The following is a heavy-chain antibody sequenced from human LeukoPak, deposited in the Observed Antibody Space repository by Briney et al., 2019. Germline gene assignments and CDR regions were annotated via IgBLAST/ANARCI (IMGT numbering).Heavy chain of an antibody. CDR3: ASLSRGLAYCGGDCYYDY. J-gene: IGHJ4*02. Sequence: PSETLPLTCTVSGGSISSSSYYWGWIRQPPGKGLEWIGCIYYSGSTYYNPSLKSRVTISVDTSKNQFSLKLSSVTAADTAVYYCASLSRGLAYCGGDCYYDYWGQGTLVTVSS. V-gene: IGHV4-39*01. D-gene: IGHD2-21*01. CDR2: IYYSGST. CDR1: GGSISSSSYY.